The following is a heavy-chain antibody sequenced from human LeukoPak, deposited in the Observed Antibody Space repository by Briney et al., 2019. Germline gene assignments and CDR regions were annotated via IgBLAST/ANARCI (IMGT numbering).Heavy chain of an antibody. D-gene: IGHD3-22*01. Sequence: SETLSLTCAVSGGSISSSTYYWGWIRQPPGKGLEWIVSMSYSGHTYYNPSLKSRVTMSVDTSKNQFSLKLSSVTAADTAVYYCARDRYYYDSSARYFDYWGQGTLVTVSS. CDR1: GGSISSSTYY. J-gene: IGHJ4*02. V-gene: IGHV4-39*07. CDR2: MSYSGHT. CDR3: ARDRYYYDSSARYFDY.